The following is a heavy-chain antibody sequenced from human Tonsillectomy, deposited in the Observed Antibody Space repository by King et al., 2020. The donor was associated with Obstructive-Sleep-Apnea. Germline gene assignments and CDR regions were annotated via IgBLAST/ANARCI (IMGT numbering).Heavy chain of an antibody. CDR3: ARKRGRPRNNWFDP. Sequence: VQLQQWGAGLLKPSETLSLTCAVYGGSFSGYYWSWIRQPPGKGLEWIGEINHSGSTNYNPSLKSRVTISVDTSKNQFSLKLSSVTAADTAVYYCARKRGRPRNNWFDPWGQGTLVTVSS. D-gene: IGHD1-1*01. V-gene: IGHV4-34*01. J-gene: IGHJ5*02. CDR1: GGSFSGYY. CDR2: INHSGST.